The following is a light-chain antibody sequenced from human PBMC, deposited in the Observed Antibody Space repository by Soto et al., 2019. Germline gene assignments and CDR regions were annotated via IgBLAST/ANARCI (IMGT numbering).Light chain of an antibody. CDR3: QQGNSFPYT. Sequence: GDRVTIPCRASQDISSWLAWYQQKPGKAPKLLIYAASSLQSGVPSRFSGSGSGTDFTLTVNGLQPEDFATYYCQQGNSFPYTFGQGTKLEIK. J-gene: IGKJ2*01. CDR2: AAS. V-gene: IGKV1D-12*01. CDR1: QDISSW.